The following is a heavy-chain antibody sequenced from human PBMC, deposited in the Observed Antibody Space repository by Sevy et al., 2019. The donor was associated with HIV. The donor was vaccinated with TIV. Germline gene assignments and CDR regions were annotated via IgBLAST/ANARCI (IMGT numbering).Heavy chain of an antibody. CDR1: GFTFSSYA. CDR2: ISYDGSNK. Sequence: GGSLRLSCAASGFTFSSYAMHWVRQAPGKGLEGVAVISYDGSNKYYADSVKGRFTISRDNSKNTLYLQMNSLRAEDTAVYYCAREGGPGGYFDYWGQGTLVTVSS. CDR3: AREGGPGGYFDY. D-gene: IGHD1-26*01. J-gene: IGHJ4*02. V-gene: IGHV3-30-3*01.